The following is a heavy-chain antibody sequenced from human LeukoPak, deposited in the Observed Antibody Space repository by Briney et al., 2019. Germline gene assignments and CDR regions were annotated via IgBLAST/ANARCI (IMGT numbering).Heavy chain of an antibody. D-gene: IGHD3-22*01. J-gene: IGHJ4*02. CDR1: GFIFSGYS. CDR3: ARGRFSYDNTGYSSFYY. CDR2: ISYDGSNK. Sequence: QPGGSLRLSCAASGFIFSGYSMNWVRQAPGKGLEWVAVISYDGSNKYYAGSVKGRFTIYRDNSKNTLYLQMNSLRAEDTAVYYCARGRFSYDNTGYSSFYYWGQGTLVTVSS. V-gene: IGHV3-30*03.